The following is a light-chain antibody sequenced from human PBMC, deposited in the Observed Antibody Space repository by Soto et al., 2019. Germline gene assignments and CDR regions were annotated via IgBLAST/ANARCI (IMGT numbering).Light chain of an antibody. J-gene: IGKJ4*01. V-gene: IGKV3-15*01. CDR2: GAF. CDR1: QSVSYN. CDR3: QQYKNWPPLT. Sequence: EIVTTQSPATLSVSPGETATLSCRASQSVSYNLAWYQQKPGQGPRLLIYGAFTRATGIPARFSGSGSGTDFTLTISSLQSEDFAVYYCQQYKNWPPLTFGGGTKVEIK.